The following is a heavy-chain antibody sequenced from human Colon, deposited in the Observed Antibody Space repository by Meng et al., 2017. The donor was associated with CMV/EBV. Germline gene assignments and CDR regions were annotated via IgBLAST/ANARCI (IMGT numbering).Heavy chain of an antibody. Sequence: GPSLVAPAGTLPLPSTVSRGSITNRILLSWVPLPPRKGLEWVGEVYLGGTIHHHPSLQSRVTISLDKAKDHLSLKLASVTAADTAVYYCASLKDYDGRGYYYFESWGQGTLVTVSS. J-gene: IGHJ4*02. CDR2: VYLGGTI. CDR3: ASLKDYDGRGYYYFES. D-gene: IGHD3-22*01. V-gene: IGHV4-4*02. CDR1: RGSITNRIL.